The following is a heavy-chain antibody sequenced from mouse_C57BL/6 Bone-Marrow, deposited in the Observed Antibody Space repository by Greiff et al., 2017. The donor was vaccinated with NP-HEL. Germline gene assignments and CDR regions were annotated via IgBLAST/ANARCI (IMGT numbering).Heavy chain of an antibody. J-gene: IGHJ4*01. CDR1: GYTFTSYW. V-gene: IGHV1-59*01. Sequence: VQLQQPGAELVRPGTSVKLSCKASGYTFTSYWMHWVKQRPGQGLEWIGVIDPSDSYTNYNQKFKGKATLTVDTSSSTAYMQLSSLTSEDSAVYYCARYPGMDYWGQGTSVTVSS. CDR3: ARYPGMDY. CDR2: IDPSDSYT.